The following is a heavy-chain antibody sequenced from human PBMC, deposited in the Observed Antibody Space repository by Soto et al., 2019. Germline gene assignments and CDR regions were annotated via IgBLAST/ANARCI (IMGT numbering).Heavy chain of an antibody. J-gene: IGHJ4*02. Sequence: EVQLVESGGGLVKPGGSLRLSCAASGFTFSSYSMNWVRQAPGKGLEWVSSISSSSSFIYYAVSVKGRFTISRDNAKNSRYLQMNSLRAEDTAMFYCARSYDILTGYSGFDYWGQGTLVTVSS. V-gene: IGHV3-21*01. CDR2: ISSSSSFI. D-gene: IGHD3-9*01. CDR1: GFTFSSYS. CDR3: ARSYDILTGYSGFDY.